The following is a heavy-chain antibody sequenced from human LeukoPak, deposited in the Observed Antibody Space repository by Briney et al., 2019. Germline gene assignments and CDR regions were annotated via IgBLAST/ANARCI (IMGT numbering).Heavy chain of an antibody. CDR3: ARAYYYGSGSYYNGGAYYYYGMDV. V-gene: IGHV4-34*01. CDR2: INHSGCT. J-gene: IGHJ6*02. CDR1: GGSFSGYY. D-gene: IGHD3-10*01. Sequence: SETLSLTCAVYGGSFSGYYWSWIRQPPGKGLEWIGDINHSGCTNYNPSLKSRVTISVDTSKNQCSLKLSSVTAADTAVYYCARAYYYGSGSYYNGGAYYYYGMDVWGQGTTVTVSS.